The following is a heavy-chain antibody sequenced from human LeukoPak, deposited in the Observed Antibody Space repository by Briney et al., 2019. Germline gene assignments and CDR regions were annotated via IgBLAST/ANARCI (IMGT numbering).Heavy chain of an antibody. CDR3: ANFMEWLANDAFDI. CDR1: GFTFNSYA. V-gene: IGHV3-23*01. J-gene: IGHJ3*02. D-gene: IGHD3-3*01. CDR2: MSGNGEFT. Sequence: PGGSLRLSCVASGFTFNSYAMSWVRQAPGKGLEWVSGMSGNGEFTNYAESVQGRFTISRDNSKNTLYLQMNSLRAEDTAVYYCANFMEWLANDAFDIWGQGTMVTVSS.